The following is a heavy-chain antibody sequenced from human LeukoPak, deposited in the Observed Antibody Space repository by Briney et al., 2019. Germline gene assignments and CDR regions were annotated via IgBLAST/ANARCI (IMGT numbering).Heavy chain of an antibody. J-gene: IGHJ5*02. CDR1: GYTFTIYG. CDR3: ARALPGAATAHNWFDP. D-gene: IGHD1-26*01. CDR2: ISGFTGAT. Sequence: GASVTVSCKASGYTFTIYGMSWVRQAPGQRLEWVGWISGFTGATNYARKFQGRLSMTIDTSTNTTYMDLRTETSDDTAIYYCARALPGAATAHNWFDPWGQGTLVTVSS. V-gene: IGHV1-18*01.